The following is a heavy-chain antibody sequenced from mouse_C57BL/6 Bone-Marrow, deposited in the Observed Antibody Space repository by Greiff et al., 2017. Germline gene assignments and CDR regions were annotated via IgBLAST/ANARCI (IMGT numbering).Heavy chain of an antibody. CDR1: GFTFSSYA. CDR2: ISDGGSYT. J-gene: IGHJ1*03. D-gene: IGHD1-1*01. Sequence: DVKLVESGGGLAKPGGSLKLSCAASGFTFSSYAMSWVRQTPEKRLEWVATISDGGSYTYYPDNVKGRFTICRDNAKNNLYLQMSHLKSEDTAMYYCAREHDGSSPDVWGTGTAVTDAS. CDR3: AREHDGSSPDV. V-gene: IGHV5-4*01.